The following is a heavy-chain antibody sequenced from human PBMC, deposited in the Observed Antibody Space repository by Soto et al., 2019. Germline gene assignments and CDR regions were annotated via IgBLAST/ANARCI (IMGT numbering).Heavy chain of an antibody. J-gene: IGHJ1*01. Sequence: DVQLVESGGGWGQPGGSLRLSCAASGFNFSNYDMNWIRQAPGWGLELIAFISGAGFTTYYADSAWPGFTISRDNSQGALLVEIDSLTGDDSGIYFCAGGGVNWGQGVPVTFSS. CDR3: AGGGVN. D-gene: IGHD2-8*01. V-gene: IGHV3-48*03. CDR1: GFNFSNYD. CDR2: ISGAGFTT.